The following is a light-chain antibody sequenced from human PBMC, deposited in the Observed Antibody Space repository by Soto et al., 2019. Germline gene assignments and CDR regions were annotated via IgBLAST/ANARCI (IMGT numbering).Light chain of an antibody. Sequence: QSALTQLASVSRSPRQSITISCTGTSSDVGGYNFVSWYQQHPGKAPKLMIYDVSNRPSGVSDRFSGSKSGNTASLTIFGLQAEDEADYYCSSYATSILEVFGTGTKVTVL. CDR2: DVS. CDR1: SSDVGGYNF. CDR3: SSYATSILEV. J-gene: IGLJ1*01. V-gene: IGLV2-14*03.